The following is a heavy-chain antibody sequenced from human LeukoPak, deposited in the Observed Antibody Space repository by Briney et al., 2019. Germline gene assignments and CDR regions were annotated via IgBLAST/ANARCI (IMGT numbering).Heavy chain of an antibody. Sequence: SETLSLTCTVSGGSISSYYWSWIRQPPGKGLERIGYIYYSGSTNYNPSLKSRVTISVDTSKNQFSLKLSSVTAADTAVYYCARGYYDSSGLLDYWGQGTLVTVSS. V-gene: IGHV4-59*01. D-gene: IGHD3-22*01. CDR3: ARGYYDSSGLLDY. CDR2: IYYSGST. CDR1: GGSISSYY. J-gene: IGHJ4*02.